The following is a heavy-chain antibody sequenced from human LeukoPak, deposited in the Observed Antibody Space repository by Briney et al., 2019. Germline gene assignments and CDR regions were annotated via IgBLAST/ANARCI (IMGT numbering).Heavy chain of an antibody. D-gene: IGHD2-2*01. Sequence: PGGSLRLSCAASGFTFSSDGMHWVRQAPGKGLEWVAVISYDGSNKYYADSVKGRFTISRDNSKNTLYLQMNSLRAEDTAVYYCALHKSTRFDYWGQGTLVTVSS. CDR2: ISYDGSNK. CDR1: GFTFSSDG. CDR3: ALHKSTRFDY. J-gene: IGHJ4*02. V-gene: IGHV3-30*03.